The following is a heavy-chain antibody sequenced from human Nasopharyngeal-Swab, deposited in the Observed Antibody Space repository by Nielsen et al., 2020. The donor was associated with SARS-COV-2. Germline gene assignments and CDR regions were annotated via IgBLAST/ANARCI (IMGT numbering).Heavy chain of an antibody. J-gene: IGHJ2*01. CDR3: ARIAAPPWYFDL. CDR2: IYHSGST. CDR1: GGSISSYY. V-gene: IGHV4-38-2*02. D-gene: IGHD6-6*01. Sequence: SETLSLTCTVSGGSISSYYWGWIRQPPGKGLEWIGSIYHSGSTYYNPSLKSRVTISVDTSKNQFSLKLSSVTAADTAVYYCARIAAPPWYFDLWGRGTLVTVSS.